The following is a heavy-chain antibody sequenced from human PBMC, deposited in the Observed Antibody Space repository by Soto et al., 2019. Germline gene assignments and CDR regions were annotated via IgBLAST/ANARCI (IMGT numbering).Heavy chain of an antibody. J-gene: IGHJ5*02. CDR1: GFSLSTSGVG. D-gene: IGHD3-10*01. CDR3: AHRCYWFGGEDWFDP. Sequence: QITLKESGPTLVNPTQTLTLTCTFSGFSLSTSGVGVGWIRQPPGKALEWLAVIYWNEDKHFSPSLKRRLTIVKDTSKNQVVLTLTNVDPVDTATYYCAHRCYWFGGEDWFDPWGPGTLVTVSS. V-gene: IGHV2-5*01. CDR2: IYWNEDK.